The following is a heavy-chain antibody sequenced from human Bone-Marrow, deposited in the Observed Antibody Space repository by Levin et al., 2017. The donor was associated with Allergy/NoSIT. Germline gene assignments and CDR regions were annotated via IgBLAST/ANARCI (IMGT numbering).Heavy chain of an antibody. CDR3: AKDQVAFGDYVFDY. CDR2: ISNDGRNT. Sequence: GGSLRLSCEASGFTFSMSAMHWVRQAPGKGLEWVAFISNDGRNTHYADSVRGRFTISRDNSNNTLYLQMNSLRVEDTAMYYCAKDQVAFGDYVFDYWGQGNLVTVSS. V-gene: IGHV3-30*18. CDR1: GFTFSMSA. D-gene: IGHD4-17*01. J-gene: IGHJ4*02.